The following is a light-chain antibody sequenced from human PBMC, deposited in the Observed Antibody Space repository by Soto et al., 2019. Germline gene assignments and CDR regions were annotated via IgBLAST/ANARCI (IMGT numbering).Light chain of an antibody. CDR1: QSVSSNY. CDR3: QQYGNSPYA. Sequence: EIVLTQSPDTLSLSPGERATLSCRASQSVSSNYLAWYQQKSGQAPRLLIYGASSRATGIPDRFSGSGSGTDFTLTISKLEPEDFAVYYCQQYGNSPYAFGQGTELEI. V-gene: IGKV3-20*01. CDR2: GAS. J-gene: IGKJ2*01.